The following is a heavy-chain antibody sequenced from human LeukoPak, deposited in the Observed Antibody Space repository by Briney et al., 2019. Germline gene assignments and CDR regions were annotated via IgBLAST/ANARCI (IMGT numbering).Heavy chain of an antibody. J-gene: IGHJ4*02. CDR1: GFTFSSYA. CDR2: ISYDGSNK. CDR3: AIDSSGYPRY. V-gene: IGHV3-30-3*01. D-gene: IGHD3-22*01. Sequence: GRSLRLSCAASGFTFSSYAMHWVRQAPGKGLEWVAVISYDGSNKYYADSVKGRFTFSRDNSKNTLYLQMNSLRAEDTAVYYCAIDSSGYPRYWGQGTLVTVSS.